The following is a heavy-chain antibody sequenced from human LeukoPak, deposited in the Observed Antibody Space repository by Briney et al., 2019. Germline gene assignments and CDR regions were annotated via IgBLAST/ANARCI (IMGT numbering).Heavy chain of an antibody. CDR2: IRANGVTA. CDR3: ANDLGWIQLNLG. CDR1: GFTFSNYG. J-gene: IGHJ4*02. Sequence: PGGSLRLSCAASGFTFSNYGMNWVRQAPGKGLEWVSGIRANGVTAYYADSVKGRFTIFRDNSKNTVYLQMNSLRVDDTAVYYCANDLGWIQLNLGRGQGTLVTVSS. D-gene: IGHD5-18*01. V-gene: IGHV3-23*01.